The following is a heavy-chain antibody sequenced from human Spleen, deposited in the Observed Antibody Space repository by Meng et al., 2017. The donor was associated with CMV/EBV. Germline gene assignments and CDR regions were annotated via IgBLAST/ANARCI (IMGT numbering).Heavy chain of an antibody. CDR3: AIYYFHSSGYSNRFDP. D-gene: IGHD3-22*01. J-gene: IGHJ5*02. CDR2: IHHSGTT. Sequence: GYISNGDYYWTWIRQPPGKGLEWIGYIHHSGTTYYNPSLKSRTTISVDKSQNQFSLKLSSVTAADTAVYYCAIYYFHSSGYSNRFDPWGQGTLVTVSS. CDR1: GYISNGDYY. V-gene: IGHV4-30-4*08.